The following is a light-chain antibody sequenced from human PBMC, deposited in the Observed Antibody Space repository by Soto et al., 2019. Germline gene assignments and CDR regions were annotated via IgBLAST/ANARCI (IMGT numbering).Light chain of an antibody. CDR3: QQYGSSWT. Sequence: EIVLTQSPGTLSLSPGASATLSCRASQSVSSSYLAWYQQKPGQAPRLLIYGASSRATGIPDRFSGSASGTDFTLTIRRLEPEDFAVDDCQQYGSSWTFGQGTKVDIK. J-gene: IGKJ1*01. V-gene: IGKV3-20*01. CDR2: GAS. CDR1: QSVSSSY.